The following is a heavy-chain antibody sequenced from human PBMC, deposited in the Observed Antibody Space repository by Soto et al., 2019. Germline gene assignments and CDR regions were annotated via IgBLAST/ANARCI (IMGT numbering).Heavy chain of an antibody. CDR3: ASDYGERNYYFYDMDV. V-gene: IGHV1-46*01. J-gene: IGHJ6*02. Sequence: QVQLVQSGAEVKKPGASVKLSCKASGYTFIRYYMNWVRQAPGQGLEWMGIINPGGGSTSYAERFQGRVTMTRDTTTSTFFMELRGLTSDDTAIYYCASDYGERNYYFYDMDVWGQGTTVTVSS. CDR1: GYTFIRYY. D-gene: IGHD4-17*01. CDR2: INPGGGST.